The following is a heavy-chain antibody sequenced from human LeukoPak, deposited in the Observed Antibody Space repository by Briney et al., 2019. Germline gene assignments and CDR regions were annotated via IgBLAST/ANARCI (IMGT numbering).Heavy chain of an antibody. Sequence: GGSLRLSCAASGFTFSSYWMSWVRQAPGKGLEWVANIKQDGSEKYYVDSVKGRFTISRDNAKNSLYLQMNSLRAEDTAVYYCASIRIGSGLGQYNWNYDPRYSFDYWGQGTLVTVSS. CDR2: IKQDGSEK. CDR3: ASIRIGSGLGQYNWNYDPRYSFDY. CDR1: GFTFSSYW. V-gene: IGHV3-7*01. D-gene: IGHD1-7*01. J-gene: IGHJ4*02.